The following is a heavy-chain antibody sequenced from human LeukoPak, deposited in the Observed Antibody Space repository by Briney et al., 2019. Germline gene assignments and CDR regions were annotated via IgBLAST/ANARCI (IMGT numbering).Heavy chain of an antibody. J-gene: IGHJ6*03. CDR1: GFTFSSYV. CDR2: ISYDGSNE. Sequence: GGSLRLSCAASGFTFSSYVMHWVRQAPGKGLEWVAIISYDGSNEYYADSVKGRFTISRDNAKNSLYLQMNSLRAEDTAVYYCARDGYHYYGSGTYFGYYYMDVWGKGTTVTISS. CDR3: ARDGYHYYGSGTYFGYYYMDV. V-gene: IGHV3-30*04. D-gene: IGHD3-10*01.